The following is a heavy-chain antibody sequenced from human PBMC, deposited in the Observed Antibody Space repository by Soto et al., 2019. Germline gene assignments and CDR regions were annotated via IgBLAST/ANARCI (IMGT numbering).Heavy chain of an antibody. D-gene: IGHD2-15*01. CDR3: AGVRYCSGGSCYPRFDP. CDR2: IYYSGST. V-gene: IGHV4-31*03. J-gene: IGHJ5*02. CDR1: GGSISSGGYY. Sequence: QVQLQESGPGLVKPSQTLSLTCTVSGGSISSGGYYWSWIRQHPGKGLEWIGYIYYSGSTYYNPSLNSRVTISVDTSKNQFTLKLSSVTAADTAVYYCAGVRYCSGGSCYPRFDPWCQGTLVTVSS.